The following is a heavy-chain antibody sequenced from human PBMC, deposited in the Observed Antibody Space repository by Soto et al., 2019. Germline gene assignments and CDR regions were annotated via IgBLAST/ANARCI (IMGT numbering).Heavy chain of an antibody. CDR2: ISSYNVDT. Sequence: GPEVKKPGASVKVSCTASGYRFNTYGISWVRQTPGQGLEWMGRISSYNVDTNYAEKFEDRLTMTTDTSTNTAYMELKSLRSDDTAVYFCARGHGEIIGAMDVWGQGTSVTVSS. CDR1: GYRFNTYG. J-gene: IGHJ6*02. CDR3: ARGHGEIIGAMDV. V-gene: IGHV1-18*01. D-gene: IGHD3-3*01.